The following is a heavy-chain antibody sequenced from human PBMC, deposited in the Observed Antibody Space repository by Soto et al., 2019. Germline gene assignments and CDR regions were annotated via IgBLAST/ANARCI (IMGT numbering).Heavy chain of an antibody. D-gene: IGHD3-10*01. J-gene: IGHJ6*02. CDR1: GGSISSGDYY. V-gene: IGHV4-30-4*01. CDR3: ARDTMVRGVNSGYYYYGMDV. CDR2: IYYSGST. Sequence: SETLSLTCTVSGGSISSGDYYWSWIRQPPGKGLEWIGYIYYSGSTYYNPSLKSRVTISVDTSKNQFSLKLSSVTAADTAVYYCARDTMVRGVNSGYYYYGMDVWGQGTKVTLSS.